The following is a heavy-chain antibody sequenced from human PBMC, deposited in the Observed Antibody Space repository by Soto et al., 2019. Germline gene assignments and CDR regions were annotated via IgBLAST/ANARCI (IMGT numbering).Heavy chain of an antibody. V-gene: IGHV4-31*03. D-gene: IGHD2-15*01. Sequence: QVQLQESGPGLVKPSQTLSLTCTVSGGSISSGGYYWSWIRQHPGKGLEWIGYIYYSGSTYYNPSLKSRVTISVDTSKTQFSLKLSSVTDADTAVYYCASGPKGYCSGGSCPNWFDHWGQGTLVTVSS. J-gene: IGHJ5*02. CDR3: ASGPKGYCSGGSCPNWFDH. CDR2: IYYSGST. CDR1: GGSISSGGYY.